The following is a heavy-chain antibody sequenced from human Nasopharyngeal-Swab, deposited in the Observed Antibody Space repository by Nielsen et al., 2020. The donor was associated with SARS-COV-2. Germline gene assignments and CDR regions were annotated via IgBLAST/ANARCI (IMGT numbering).Heavy chain of an antibody. CDR2: IYYSGST. CDR3: ARWFGELYYGMDV. Sequence: SETLSLTCTVSGGSISSSSYYWGWIRQPPGKGLEWIGSIYYSGSTYYNPSLKSRVTISVDTSKNQFSLKLSSVTAADTAVYYCARWFGELYYGMDVWGQGTTVTVSS. V-gene: IGHV4-39*01. CDR1: GGSISSSSYY. D-gene: IGHD3-10*01. J-gene: IGHJ6*02.